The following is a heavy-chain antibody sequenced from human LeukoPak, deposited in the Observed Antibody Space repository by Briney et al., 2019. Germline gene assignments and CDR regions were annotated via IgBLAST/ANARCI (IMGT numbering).Heavy chain of an antibody. J-gene: IGHJ1*01. D-gene: IGHD6-6*01. Sequence: ASVKVSCKASGYTFTSYYMHWVRQPPGQGLEWMGIINPSGGSTNYAQKFQGRVTITRDTSTSTVYMELNSLRSEDTAVYYCARGRSIAARPGYFQHWGQGTLVTVSS. CDR2: INPSGGST. CDR1: GYTFTSYY. CDR3: ARGRSIAARPGYFQH. V-gene: IGHV1-46*01.